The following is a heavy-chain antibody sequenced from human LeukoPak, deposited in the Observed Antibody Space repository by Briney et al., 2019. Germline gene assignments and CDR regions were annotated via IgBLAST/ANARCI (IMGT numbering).Heavy chain of an antibody. CDR2: IWYDGSNK. D-gene: IGHD2-8*01. V-gene: IGHV3-33*01. CDR3: ARNGD. CDR1: GYTLTELS. Sequence: GASVKVSCKVSGYTLTELSMHWVRQAPGKGLEWVAVIWYDGSNKYYADSVKGRFTISRDNSKNTLYLQMNSLRAEDTAVYYCARNGDWGQGTLVTVSS. J-gene: IGHJ1*01.